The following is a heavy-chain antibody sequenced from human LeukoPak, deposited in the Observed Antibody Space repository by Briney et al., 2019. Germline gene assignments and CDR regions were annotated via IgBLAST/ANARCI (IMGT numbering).Heavy chain of an antibody. CDR1: GFTFSSYS. Sequence: GGSLRLSCAASGFTFSSYSMNWVRQAPGKGLEWVSYISSSSSTIYYADSVKGRFTISRDNAKNSLYLQMNSLRDEDTAVYYCAIRSGSGWYGGAFDIWGQGTMVTVSS. D-gene: IGHD6-19*01. CDR3: AIRSGSGWYGGAFDI. CDR2: ISSSSSTI. J-gene: IGHJ3*02. V-gene: IGHV3-48*02.